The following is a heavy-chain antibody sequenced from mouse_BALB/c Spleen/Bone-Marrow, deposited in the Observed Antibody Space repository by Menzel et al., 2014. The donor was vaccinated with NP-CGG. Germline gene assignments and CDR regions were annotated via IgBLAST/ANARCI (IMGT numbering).Heavy chain of an antibody. CDR2: ITYSGIT. CDR3: ARSADWYFDV. CDR1: GYSITSDYA. Sequence: EVKLMESGPGLVKPSQSLSLPCTVTGYSITSDYAWNWIRQFPGNKLEWMGYITYSGITSYNPSLKSRISITRDTSKNQFFLQLNSVTTEDTATYYCARSADWYFDVWGAGTTVTVSS. J-gene: IGHJ1*01. V-gene: IGHV3-2*02.